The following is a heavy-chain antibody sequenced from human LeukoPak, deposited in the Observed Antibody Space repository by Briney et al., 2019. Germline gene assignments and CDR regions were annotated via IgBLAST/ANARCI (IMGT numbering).Heavy chain of an antibody. CDR1: GGSISSYY. CDR3: ARDVREGYYDSSGYYTDY. Sequence: PSETLSLTCTVSGGSISSYYWSWIRQPPGKGLEWIGYIYYSGSTNYNPSLKSPVTISVDTSKNQFSLKLSSVTAADTAVYYCARDVREGYYDSSGYYTDYWGQGTLVTVSS. V-gene: IGHV4-59*01. D-gene: IGHD3-22*01. J-gene: IGHJ4*02. CDR2: IYYSGST.